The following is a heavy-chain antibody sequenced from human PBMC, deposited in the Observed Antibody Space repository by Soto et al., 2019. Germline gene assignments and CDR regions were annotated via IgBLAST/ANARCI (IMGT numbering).Heavy chain of an antibody. D-gene: IGHD3-3*01. Sequence: LRLSCTASGFTFGDYAMSWFRQAPGKGLEWVGFIRSKAYGGTTEYAASVKGRFTISRDDSKSIAYLQMNSLKTEDTAVYYCTRLTGYYDFWSGLSNSEVHGMDVWGQGTTVTVS. CDR3: TRLTGYYDFWSGLSNSEVHGMDV. CDR1: GFTFGDYA. CDR2: IRSKAYGGTT. V-gene: IGHV3-49*03. J-gene: IGHJ6*02.